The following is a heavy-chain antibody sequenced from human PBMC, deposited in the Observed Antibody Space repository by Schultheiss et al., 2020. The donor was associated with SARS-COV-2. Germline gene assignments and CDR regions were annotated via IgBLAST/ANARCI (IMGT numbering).Heavy chain of an antibody. V-gene: IGHV1-3*01. CDR1: GYTFTSYA. CDR2: INAGNGNT. J-gene: IGHJ6*02. Sequence: ASVKVSCKASGYTFTSYAMHWVRQAPGQRLEWMGWINAGNGNTKYSQKFQGRVTMTRNTSISTAYMELSSLRSEDTAVYYCARVVVLYYYGMDVWGQGTTVTVSS. CDR3: ARVVVLYYYGMDV. D-gene: IGHD2-15*01.